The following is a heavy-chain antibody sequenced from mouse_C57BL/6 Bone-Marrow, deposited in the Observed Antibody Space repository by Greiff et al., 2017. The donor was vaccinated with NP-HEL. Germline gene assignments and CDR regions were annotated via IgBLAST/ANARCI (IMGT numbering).Heavy chain of an antibody. D-gene: IGHD3-1*01. V-gene: IGHV1-82*01. CDR2: IYPGDGDT. CDR1: GFAFSSSW. CDR3: AREGGLSYFDY. J-gene: IGHJ2*01. Sequence: VQLQQSGPELVKPGASVKISCKASGFAFSSSWMNWVKQRPGKGLEWIGRIYPGDGDTNYNGKFKGKATLTADKSSSTAYMQLSSLTSEYSAVYFCAREGGLSYFDYWGQGTTLTVSS.